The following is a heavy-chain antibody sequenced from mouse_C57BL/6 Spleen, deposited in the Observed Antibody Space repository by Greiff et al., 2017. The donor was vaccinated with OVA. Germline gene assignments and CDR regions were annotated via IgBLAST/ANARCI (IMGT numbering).Heavy chain of an antibody. D-gene: IGHD1-1*02. J-gene: IGHJ1*03. Sequence: VQLQQSGAELAKPGASVKLSCKASGYTFTSYWMHWVKQRPGQGLEWIGYINPSSGYNKYNQKFKDKATLTADKSSSTAYMQLSSLTYVNSAVYFCAIWPYCDFDVWGTGTPVTVSS. V-gene: IGHV1-7*01. CDR1: GYTFTSYW. CDR2: INPSSGYN. CDR3: AIWPYCDFDV.